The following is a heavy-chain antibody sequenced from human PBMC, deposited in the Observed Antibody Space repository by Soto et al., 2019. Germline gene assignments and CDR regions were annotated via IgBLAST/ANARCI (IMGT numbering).Heavy chain of an antibody. J-gene: IGHJ4*02. V-gene: IGHV4-59*08. CDR1: CGSISNYY. CDR3: ATRANYYDSSGYYDYSIFDY. Sequence: SETLSLTCTVSCGSISNYYWSWIRQPPGKGLEWIGYIYSSGSTNYNPSLKSRVTISVDTSKNQFSLKLRSVTAADTAVYYCATRANYYDSSGYYDYSIFDYWGQGTLVTVS. D-gene: IGHD3-22*01. CDR2: IYSSGST.